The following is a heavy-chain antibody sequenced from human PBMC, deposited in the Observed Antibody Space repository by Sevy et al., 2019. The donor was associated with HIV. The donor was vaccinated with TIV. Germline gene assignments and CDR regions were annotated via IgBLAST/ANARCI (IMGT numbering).Heavy chain of an antibody. J-gene: IGHJ5*02. CDR2: IYTSGST. Sequence: SETLSLTCTVSGGSISSYYWSWIRQPAGKGLEWIGRIYTSGSTIYNPSLKSRVTMSVDTSKNQFSLKLSSVTAADTAVYYCARDGKYYDFWSGYQAENWFDPWGQGTLVTVSS. CDR3: ARDGKYYDFWSGYQAENWFDP. CDR1: GGSISSYY. V-gene: IGHV4-4*07. D-gene: IGHD3-3*01.